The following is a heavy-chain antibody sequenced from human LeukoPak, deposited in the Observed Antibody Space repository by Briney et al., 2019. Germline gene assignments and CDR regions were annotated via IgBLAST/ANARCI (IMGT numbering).Heavy chain of an antibody. D-gene: IGHD3-22*01. CDR1: GFTFSTYG. V-gene: IGHV3-33*06. Sequence: GGSLRLSCAASGFTFSTYGMHWVRQPPGKGLEGVALIWYDGTTKYYADSVKGRFTISRDNSKSTLYLQTNSLRAEDTAVYFCAKDRDSSGYYGFDYWGQGTLVTVST. J-gene: IGHJ4*02. CDR3: AKDRDSSGYYGFDY. CDR2: IWYDGTTK.